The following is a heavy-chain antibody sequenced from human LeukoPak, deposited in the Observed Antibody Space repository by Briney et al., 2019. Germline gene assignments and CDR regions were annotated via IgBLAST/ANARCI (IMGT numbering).Heavy chain of an antibody. CDR2: IITMFGTT. V-gene: IGHV1-69*13. D-gene: IGHD6-13*01. J-gene: IGHJ5*02. CDR1: GYTFTSYG. CDR3: ARDFAAAGPGWFDP. Sequence: SVRVSCKASGYTFTSYGISWVRQAPGQGLVWMGGIITMFGTTNYAQSFQGRLTITADDSTTSSYMELRGLTSDDTAIYYCARDFAAAGPGWFDPWGQGTLVTVSS.